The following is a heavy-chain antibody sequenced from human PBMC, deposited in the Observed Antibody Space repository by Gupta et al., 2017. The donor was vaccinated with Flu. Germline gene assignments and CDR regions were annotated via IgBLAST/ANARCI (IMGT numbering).Heavy chain of an antibody. J-gene: IGHJ4*02. V-gene: IGHV3-23*01. Sequence: EVQLLESGGGLVQPGGSLRLACAASGSTFSSSAMSWVRQAPGKGLEWVSAISGSGGSTYYADSVKGRFTISRDNSKNTLYLQMNTLRAEDTAVYYCAKDRMIVVVRYYFDYWGQGTLVTVSS. D-gene: IGHD3-22*01. CDR2: ISGSGGST. CDR3: AKDRMIVVVRYYFDY. CDR1: GSTFSSSA.